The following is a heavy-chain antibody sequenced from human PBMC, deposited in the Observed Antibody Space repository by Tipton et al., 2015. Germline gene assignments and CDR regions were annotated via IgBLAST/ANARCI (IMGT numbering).Heavy chain of an antibody. Sequence: QSGPEVKKPGESLKISCKGSGYSFSSYWIAWVRQMPGKGLERMGMIYPGDSDTRYSPSFQGQVTISVDRSTSTVFLHWRSLRASDTAMYYCARRWREVHWVDPWGQGTLVTVSS. V-gene: IGHV5-51*01. D-gene: IGHD2-15*01. J-gene: IGHJ5*02. CDR3: ARRWREVHWVDP. CDR2: IYPGDSDT. CDR1: GYSFSSYW.